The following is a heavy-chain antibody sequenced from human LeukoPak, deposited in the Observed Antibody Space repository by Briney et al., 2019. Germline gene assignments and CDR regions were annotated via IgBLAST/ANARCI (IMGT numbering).Heavy chain of an antibody. CDR1: GYTFTSYA. D-gene: IGHD1-1*01. Sequence: ASVKVSCKASGYTFTSYAMNWVRQAPGQGLEWMGWINTNTGNPTYAQGFTGRFVFSLDTSVGTAYLQISSLKAEDTAVYYCARDWIPSVTPLFDYWGQGTLVTVSS. CDR2: INTNTGNP. CDR3: ARDWIPSVTPLFDY. J-gene: IGHJ4*02. V-gene: IGHV7-4-1*02.